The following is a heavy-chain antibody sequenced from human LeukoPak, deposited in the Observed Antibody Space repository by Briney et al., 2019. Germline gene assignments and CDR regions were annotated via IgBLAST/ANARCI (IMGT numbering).Heavy chain of an antibody. CDR1: GFTFSNAW. CDR2: IKSKSDGGAT. J-gene: IGHJ4*02. Sequence: PGGSLRLSCAGSGFTFSNAWMTWVRQAPGKGLEWVGHIKSKSDGGATDYAAAVNGRFTISRDEDPKKTLYLQMNSLKTEDTAMYFCTLRGYSGYDYYWGQGTLVTVSS. CDR3: TLRGYSGYDYY. V-gene: IGHV3-15*01. D-gene: IGHD5-12*01.